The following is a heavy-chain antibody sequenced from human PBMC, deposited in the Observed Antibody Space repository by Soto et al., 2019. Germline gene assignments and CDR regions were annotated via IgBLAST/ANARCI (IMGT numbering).Heavy chain of an antibody. V-gene: IGHV4-31*03. CDR3: ARGNLAAAGPPTFDY. D-gene: IGHD6-13*01. CDR1: GGSISSGGYY. J-gene: IGHJ4*02. CDR2: IYYSGST. Sequence: SETLSLTCTVSGGSISSGGYYWSWIRQHPGKGLEWIGYIYYSGSTYYNPSLKSRVTISVDTSKNQFSLKLSSVTAADTAVYYCARGNLAAAGPPTFDYWGQGTLVTVSS.